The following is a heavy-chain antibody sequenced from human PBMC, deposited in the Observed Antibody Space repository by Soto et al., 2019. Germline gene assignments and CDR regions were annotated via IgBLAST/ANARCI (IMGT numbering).Heavy chain of an antibody. D-gene: IGHD3-16*02. V-gene: IGHV3-23*01. CDR2: VSANSDYA. CDR3: AKVPSQYIWGSYLRYYDY. Sequence: EVQILESGGGLVQPGGSLRLSCAASGFTFSNYAMTWFRQATGRGLEWVSAVSANSDYAYYADSVKDRFTISRDNSKNTLYLHMDSLRAEDTAVYYCAKVPSQYIWGSYLRYYDYWGQGTLVTVSS. J-gene: IGHJ4*02. CDR1: GFTFSNYA.